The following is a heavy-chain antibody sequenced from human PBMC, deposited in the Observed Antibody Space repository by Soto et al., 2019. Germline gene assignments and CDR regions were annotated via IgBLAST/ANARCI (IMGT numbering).Heavy chain of an antibody. Sequence: SVKVSCKAAGFTFTSSAVQRVRQARGQRLEWIGWIVVGSGNTNYAQKFQERVTITRDMSTSTAYMELSSLRSEDTAVYYCAADATPRSYKWTGPDYWGQGTLVTVSS. D-gene: IGHD1-1*01. CDR1: GFTFTSSA. J-gene: IGHJ4*02. CDR2: IVVGSGNT. CDR3: AADATPRSYKWTGPDY. V-gene: IGHV1-58*01.